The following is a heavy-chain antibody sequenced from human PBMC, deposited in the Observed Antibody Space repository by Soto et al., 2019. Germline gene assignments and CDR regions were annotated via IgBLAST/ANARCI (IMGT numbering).Heavy chain of an antibody. Sequence: ASVKVSCKASGYTFTSYAMHWVRQAPGQRLEWMGWINAGNGNTKYSQKFQGRVTITRDTSASTAYMELSSLRSEDTAVYYCARMGWLSKNPVYYIDYWGQGTLVTVSS. CDR2: INAGNGNT. CDR1: GYTFTSYA. J-gene: IGHJ4*02. CDR3: ARMGWLSKNPVYYIDY. D-gene: IGHD3-3*01. V-gene: IGHV1-3*01.